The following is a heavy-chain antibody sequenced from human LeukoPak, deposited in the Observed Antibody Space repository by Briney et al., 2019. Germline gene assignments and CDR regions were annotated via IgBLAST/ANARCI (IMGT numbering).Heavy chain of an antibody. J-gene: IGHJ6*02. CDR2: ISWNSGSI. D-gene: IGHD3-3*01. Sequence: SLRLSCAGSGFIFNNYAMHWVRQPPGKGLEWVSGISWNSGSIGYADSVKGRFTISRDNAKNSLYLQMNSLRAEDTALYYCASFFDRSGTDFWSGYSSLYYYGMDVWGQGTTVTVSS. CDR3: ASFFDRSGTDFWSGYSSLYYYGMDV. V-gene: IGHV3-9*01. CDR1: GFIFNNYA.